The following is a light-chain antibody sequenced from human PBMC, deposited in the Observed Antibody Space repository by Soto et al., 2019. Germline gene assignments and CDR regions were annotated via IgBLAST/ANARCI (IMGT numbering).Light chain of an antibody. V-gene: IGKV1-39*01. J-gene: IGKJ3*01. CDR2: AAS. CDR3: QNSYTTAFT. CDR1: QSISSY. Sequence: DIQMTQSPSSLSASVGDRVTITCRASQSISSYLNWYRQKPGKAPELLIYAASSLQSGVPSVFSASGSGTDFTLTSSRMPADYSATDDCQNSYTTAFTFGPGTEVDI.